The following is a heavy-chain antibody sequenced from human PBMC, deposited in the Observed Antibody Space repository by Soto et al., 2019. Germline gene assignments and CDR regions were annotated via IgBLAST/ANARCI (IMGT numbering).Heavy chain of an antibody. D-gene: IGHD2-21*01. CDR3: ATGTYISGYFDY. CDR2: FDPEDGET. CDR1: GYTLTELS. J-gene: IGHJ4*02. V-gene: IGHV1-24*01. Sequence: ASVKVSCKVSGYTLTELSMHWERQAPGKGLEWMGGFDPEDGETIYAQKFQGRVTMTEDTSTDTAYMELSSLRSEDTAVYYCATGTYISGYFDYWGQGTLVTVSS.